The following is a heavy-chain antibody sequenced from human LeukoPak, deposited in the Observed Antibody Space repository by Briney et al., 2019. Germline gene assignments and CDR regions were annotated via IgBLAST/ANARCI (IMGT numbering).Heavy chain of an antibody. D-gene: IGHD3-10*01. V-gene: IGHV3-64*01. CDR2: TSSNGGST. CDR1: GFTFSSYA. J-gene: IGHJ6*02. Sequence: GGSLKLSCAASGFTFSSYAMHWVRQAPGKGLEYVSATSSNGGSTYYANSVKGRFTISRDNSKNTLYLQMGSLRAEDMAVYYCARVRVRRVIIYGMDVWGQGTTVTVSS. CDR3: ARVRVRRVIIYGMDV.